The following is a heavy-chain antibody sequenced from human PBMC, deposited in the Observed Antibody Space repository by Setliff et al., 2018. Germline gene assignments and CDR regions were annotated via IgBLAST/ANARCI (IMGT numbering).Heavy chain of an antibody. J-gene: IGHJ4*02. CDR2: VYHSGKT. CDR3: ARTFSGYLSYFDS. D-gene: IGHD5-12*01. Sequence: SETLSLTCTVSGGSVSSGSYYWSWIRQPAGKGLEWIGNVYHSGKTYYNPSLKSRVTISVDTSKNHFSLRLTSVTAADTAIYFCARTFSGYLSYFDSWGQGTLVTVSS. V-gene: IGHV4-61*10. CDR1: GGSVSSGSYY.